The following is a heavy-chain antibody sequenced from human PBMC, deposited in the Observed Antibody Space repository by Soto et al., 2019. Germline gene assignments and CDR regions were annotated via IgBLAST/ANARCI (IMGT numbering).Heavy chain of an antibody. Sequence: QITLKESGPTVVKPTETLTLTCTFSGFSLTTSGVGVGWVRQSPGKAPEWLALIYWVDGKRYSTSLNSRLIITKDTSKNHGGRTLANVDPEDQAPSYCAHRVLRTVFGLFTPTAIDFDFWGPGTPVVVSS. V-gene: IGHV2-5*02. J-gene: IGHJ4*02. D-gene: IGHD3-3*01. CDR3: AHRVLRTVFGLFTPTAIDFDF. CDR1: GFSLTTSGVG. CDR2: IYWVDGK.